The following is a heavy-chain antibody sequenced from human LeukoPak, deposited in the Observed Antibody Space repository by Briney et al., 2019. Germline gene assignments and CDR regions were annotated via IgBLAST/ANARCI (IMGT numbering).Heavy chain of an antibody. CDR3: ARGRRIVVVPAAARGWFDP. CDR2: INRSGST. D-gene: IGHD2-2*01. J-gene: IGHJ5*02. V-gene: IGHV4-34*01. Sequence: SETLSLTCAVYGGSFSGYYWSWIRQPPGKGLEWIGEINRSGSTNYNPSLKSRVTISVDTSKNQFSLKLGSVTAADTAVYYCARGRRIVVVPAAARGWFDPWGQGTLVTVSS. CDR1: GGSFSGYY.